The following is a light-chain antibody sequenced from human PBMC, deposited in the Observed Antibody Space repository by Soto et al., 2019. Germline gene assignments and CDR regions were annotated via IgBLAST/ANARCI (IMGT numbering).Light chain of an antibody. CDR2: GAS. V-gene: IGKV3-15*01. Sequence: EVVMTQSPATLSVSPGERSTLSCRASQSINNNLAWYQRTPGQAPRLLIYGASTRATGIPDRFSGSGSGTEFTLTISRLEPEDFAVYYCQQFSSYPLTFGGGTKVDIK. J-gene: IGKJ4*01. CDR3: QQFSSYPLT. CDR1: QSINNN.